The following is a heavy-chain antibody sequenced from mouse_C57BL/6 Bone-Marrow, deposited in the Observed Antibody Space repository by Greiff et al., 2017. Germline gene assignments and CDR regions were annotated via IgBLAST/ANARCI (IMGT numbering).Heavy chain of an antibody. V-gene: IGHV1-59*01. Sequence: VQLQQPGAELVRPGTSVKLSCKASGYTFTSYWMHWVKQRPGQGLEWIGVIDPSDSYTNYNQKFKGKATLTVDTSSSTAYMQLSSLTSEDSAVYYCAITNFDYWGQGTTLTVSS. J-gene: IGHJ2*01. CDR3: AITNFDY. CDR1: GYTFTSYW. CDR2: IDPSDSYT. D-gene: IGHD2-12*01.